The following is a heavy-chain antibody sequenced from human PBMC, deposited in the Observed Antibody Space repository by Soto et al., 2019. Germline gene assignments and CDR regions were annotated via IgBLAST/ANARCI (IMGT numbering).Heavy chain of an antibody. V-gene: IGHV3-21*01. J-gene: IGHJ4*02. CDR2: ISSSSSYI. D-gene: IGHD6-6*01. Sequence: GGSLRLSCAASGFTFSSYSMNWVRQAPGKGLEWVSSISSSSSYIYYADSGKGRFTISRDNAKNSLYLQMNSLRAEDTAVYYCARDDGYSSSFDYWGQGTLVTVSS. CDR3: ARDDGYSSSFDY. CDR1: GFTFSSYS.